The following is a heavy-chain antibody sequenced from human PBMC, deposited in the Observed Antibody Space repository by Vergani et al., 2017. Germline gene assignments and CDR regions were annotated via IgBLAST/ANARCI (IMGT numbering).Heavy chain of an antibody. D-gene: IGHD4-23*01. CDR3: VRDTRRYFLVALDGGDSDSPPFVSAV. CDR2: IYFNGHT. CDR1: GGSLTPYY. J-gene: IGHJ4*01. V-gene: IGHV4-59*01. Sequence: QVRLQESGPGLVGPSETLSLTCTVSGGSLTPYYWSWIRQSPGKGLEWIGNIYFNGHTKYKPSLKSRVTISADTSKDQFSLRLTSLTAADTAVYYCVRDTRRYFLVALDGGDSDSPPFVSAVWGLGKLVIVSS.